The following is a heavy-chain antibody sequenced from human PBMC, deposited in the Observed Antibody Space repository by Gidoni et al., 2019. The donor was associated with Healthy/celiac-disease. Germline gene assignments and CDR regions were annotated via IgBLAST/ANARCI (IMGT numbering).Heavy chain of an antibody. Sequence: QVQLQESGPGLVKPSETLSLTCTVSGGSISSYYWSWIRQPPGKGLEWIGYIYYSGSTNYNPSLKSRVTISVDTSKNQFSLKLSSVTAADTAVYYCARSMTTVTSYGMDVWGQGTTVTVSS. CDR2: IYYSGST. V-gene: IGHV4-59*01. D-gene: IGHD4-17*01. J-gene: IGHJ6*02. CDR1: GGSISSYY. CDR3: ARSMTTVTSYGMDV.